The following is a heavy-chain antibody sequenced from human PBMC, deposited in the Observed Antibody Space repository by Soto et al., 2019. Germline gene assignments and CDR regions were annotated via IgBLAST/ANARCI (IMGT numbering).Heavy chain of an antibody. CDR2: IYYNGNT. D-gene: IGHD2-2*02. CDR1: GDSINSYY. V-gene: IGHV4-59*01. CDR3: ARFVRSCSGTTCYTRADV. J-gene: IGHJ6*02. Sequence: PSETLSLTCTVSGDSINSYYWTWIRQPPGKGLEWMGYIYYNGNTNYNPSLKSRVTMSVDMSKNQFSLMLTSVTAADTAVYYCARFVRSCSGTTCYTRADVWGQGTTVTVSS.